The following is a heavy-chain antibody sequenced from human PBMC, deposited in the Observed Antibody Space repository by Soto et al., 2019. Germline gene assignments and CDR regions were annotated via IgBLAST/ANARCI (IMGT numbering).Heavy chain of an antibody. CDR3: ARGHSTDCSNGVCSFFYNHEMDV. Sequence: ASVKVSCKASGYSFTDYHIHWVRQAPGQGLEWLGRINPKSGGTSTAQKFQGWVTMTRDRSISTVYMELTRLRSDDTAVYFCARGHSTDCSNGVCSFFYNHEMDVWGQGTTVTAP. CDR2: INPKSGGT. V-gene: IGHV1-2*04. J-gene: IGHJ6*02. CDR1: GYSFTDYH. D-gene: IGHD2-8*01.